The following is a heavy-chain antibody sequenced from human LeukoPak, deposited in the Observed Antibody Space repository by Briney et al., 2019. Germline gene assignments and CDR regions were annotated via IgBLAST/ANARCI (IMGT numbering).Heavy chain of an antibody. CDR3: ARGMATGEMTFDY. J-gene: IGHJ4*02. CDR1: GGSFSGYY. CDR2: INHSGST. V-gene: IGHV4-34*01. D-gene: IGHD5-24*01. Sequence: PPETLSLTCAVYGGSFSGYYWSWIRQPPGKGLEWIGEINHSGSTNYNPSLKSRVTISVDTSKNQFSLKLSSVTAADTAVYYCARGMATGEMTFDYWGQGTLVTVSS.